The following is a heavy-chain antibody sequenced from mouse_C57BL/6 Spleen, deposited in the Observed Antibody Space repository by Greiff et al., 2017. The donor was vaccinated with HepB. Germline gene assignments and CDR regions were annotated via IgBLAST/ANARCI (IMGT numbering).Heavy chain of an antibody. V-gene: IGHV2-2*01. J-gene: IGHJ4*01. D-gene: IGHD2-10*02. CDR3: ASEEVWFYAMDY. Sequence: VQLQQSGPGLVQPSQTLSITCTVSGFSLTSYGVHWVRQSPGKGLEWLGVICSGGSTDYNAAFISRLSISKDNSKSQVFFKMNSLQADDTAIYYCASEEVWFYAMDYWGQGTSVTVSS. CDR1: GFSLTSYG. CDR2: ICSGGST.